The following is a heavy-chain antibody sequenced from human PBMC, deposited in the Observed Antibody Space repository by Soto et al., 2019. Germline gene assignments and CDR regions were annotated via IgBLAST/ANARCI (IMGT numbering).Heavy chain of an antibody. V-gene: IGHV4-34*01. CDR1: GGSFSGYY. CDR2: INHSGST. Sequence: PSETLSLTCAVYGGSFSGYYWSWIRQPPGKGLEWIGEINHSGSTNYNPSLKSRVTISVDTSKNQFSLKLSSVTAADTAVYYCARTRSFGRAFDIWGQGTMVTVSS. D-gene: IGHD3-10*01. J-gene: IGHJ3*02. CDR3: ARTRSFGRAFDI.